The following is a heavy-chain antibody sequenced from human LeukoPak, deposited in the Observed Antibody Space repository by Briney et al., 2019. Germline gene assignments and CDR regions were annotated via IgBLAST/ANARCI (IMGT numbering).Heavy chain of an antibody. Sequence: GGSLRLSCAASGFTLSTYWMGWVRQAPGKGLEWVANIKYDGGERYYVDSVKGRFTISRDTIKNSLYLQMNNLRAEDTAVYYCARQTGGYDYWGQGTLVIVSS. J-gene: IGHJ4*02. CDR3: ARQTGGYDY. CDR2: IKYDGGER. V-gene: IGHV3-7*01. D-gene: IGHD7-27*01. CDR1: GFTLSTYW.